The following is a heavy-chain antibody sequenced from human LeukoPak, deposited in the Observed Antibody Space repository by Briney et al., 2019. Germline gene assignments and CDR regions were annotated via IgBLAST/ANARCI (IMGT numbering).Heavy chain of an antibody. CDR2: INPNSGGT. D-gene: IGHD4-11*01. J-gene: IGHJ6*03. V-gene: IGHV1-2*02. CDR3: ARDIQAVTTSYDYYYYMDV. Sequence: GASVKVSCKASGYTFTGYYMHWVRQAPGQGLEWMGWINPNSGGTNYAQKFQGRVTMTRDTSISTAYMELSRLRSDDTAVYYCARDIQAVTTSYDYYYYMDVWGKGTTVTVSS. CDR1: GYTFTGYY.